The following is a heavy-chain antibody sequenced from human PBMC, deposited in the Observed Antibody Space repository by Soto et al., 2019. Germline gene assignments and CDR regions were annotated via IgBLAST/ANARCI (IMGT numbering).Heavy chain of an antibody. CDR1: GGTFSSYT. V-gene: IGHV1-69*08. J-gene: IGHJ4*02. Sequence: QVQLVQSGAEVKKPGSSVKVSCKASGGTFSSYTISWVRQAPGQGLEWMGRIIPILGIANYAQKFQGRVTITADKSTSTAYMELSSLRSEDTAVYYCARDQKVTKCDYWGQGTLVTVSS. CDR2: IIPILGIA. D-gene: IGHD4-17*01. CDR3: ARDQKVTKCDY.